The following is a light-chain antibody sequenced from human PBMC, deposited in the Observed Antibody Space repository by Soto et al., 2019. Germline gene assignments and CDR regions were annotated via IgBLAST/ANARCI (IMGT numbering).Light chain of an antibody. CDR2: EVS. CDR1: SSDVGSYNL. Sequence: QSALTQPASVSGSPGQSITISCTGTSSDVGSYNLVSWYQPHPGKAPKLMIFEVSKRPSGVSNRFSGSKSGNTASLTISGLQAEDEADYYCCSYAGSSTLGVFGGGTQLTVL. J-gene: IGLJ2*01. CDR3: CSYAGSSTLGV. V-gene: IGLV2-23*02.